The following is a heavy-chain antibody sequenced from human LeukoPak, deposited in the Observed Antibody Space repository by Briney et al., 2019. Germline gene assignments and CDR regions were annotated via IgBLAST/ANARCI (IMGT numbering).Heavy chain of an antibody. V-gene: IGHV3-11*01. J-gene: IGHJ4*02. CDR3: AVGVLGVPGIAS. CDR1: RFTFSDYY. D-gene: IGHD3-3*01. CDR2: ISRSGNTI. Sequence: GGSLRLSCAASRFTFSDYYMIWIRQASGKGLEWVSSISRSGNTIKYGDSVKGQFTISRDNAKNTLYLRMDSLNVEDTGIYYCAVGVLGVPGIASWGQGSLVIVSS.